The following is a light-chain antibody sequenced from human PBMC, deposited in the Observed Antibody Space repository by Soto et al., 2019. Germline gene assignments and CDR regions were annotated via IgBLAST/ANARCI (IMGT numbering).Light chain of an antibody. Sequence: EIVLTQSPGTLSLSPGERATLFCRASQSVSSSYLTWYQQKPGQAPRLLIYGASSRATGIPDRFSGSGSGTDFTLTISRLEPEDFVVYYCQQYGSSLVTFGQGTKVEIK. CDR1: QSVSSSY. J-gene: IGKJ1*01. CDR3: QQYGSSLVT. V-gene: IGKV3-20*01. CDR2: GAS.